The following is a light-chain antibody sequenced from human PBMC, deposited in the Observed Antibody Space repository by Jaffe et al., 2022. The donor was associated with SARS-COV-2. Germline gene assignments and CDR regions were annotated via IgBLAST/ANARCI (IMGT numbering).Light chain of an antibody. Sequence: DIVMTQSPLSLPVTPGEPASISCRSSQSLLHSNGKNHLNWYLQKPGQSPRLLIYLGSNRAPGVPDRFSGSGSGTDFTLKISRAEAEDVGVLYCMQGLQTPYTFGLGTKLEIK. CDR1: QSLLHSNGKNH. CDR2: LGS. J-gene: IGKJ2*01. V-gene: IGKV2-28*01. CDR3: MQGLQTPYT.